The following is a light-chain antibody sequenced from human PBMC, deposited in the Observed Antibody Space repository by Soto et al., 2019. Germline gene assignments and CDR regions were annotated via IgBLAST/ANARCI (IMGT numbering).Light chain of an antibody. CDR1: NSDVGGYNY. CDR3: CSYAGTYTYV. CDR2: DVS. V-gene: IGLV2-11*01. Sequence: QSALTQPRSVSGFPGQSVTISCTGSNSDVGGYNYVSWYQQHPGKAPKLMIYDVSKRPSGVPDRFSGSKSGNTASLTISGLQAEDEADYYCCSYAGTYTYVFGTGTKLTVL. J-gene: IGLJ1*01.